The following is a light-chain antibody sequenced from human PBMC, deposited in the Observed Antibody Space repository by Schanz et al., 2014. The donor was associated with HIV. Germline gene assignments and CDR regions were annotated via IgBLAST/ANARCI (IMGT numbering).Light chain of an antibody. V-gene: IGLV1-40*01. CDR2: ANN. CDR1: RSNLGAGYD. Sequence: QSVLTQPPSVSGAPGQRVTISCTGTRSNLGAGYDVHWYQLRPGTAPKLLIYANNNRPSGVPARFSGSKSGTSASLAISGLRSEDEADYYCAAWDDSLSGWVFGGGTKLTVL. J-gene: IGLJ3*02. CDR3: AAWDDSLSGWV.